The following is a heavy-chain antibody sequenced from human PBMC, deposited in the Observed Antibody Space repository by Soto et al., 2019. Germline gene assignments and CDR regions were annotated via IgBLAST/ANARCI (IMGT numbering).Heavy chain of an antibody. V-gene: IGHV4-59*01. CDR1: GGSISSYY. CDR3: ARREIQDPIDY. D-gene: IGHD1-26*01. J-gene: IGHJ4*02. CDR2: IYYSGST. Sequence: SETLSLTCTVSGGSISSYYWSWIRQPPGKGLEWIGYIYYSGSTNYNPSLKSRVTISVDTSKNQFSLKLSSVTAADTAVYYCARREIQDPIDYWGQGTLVTVSS.